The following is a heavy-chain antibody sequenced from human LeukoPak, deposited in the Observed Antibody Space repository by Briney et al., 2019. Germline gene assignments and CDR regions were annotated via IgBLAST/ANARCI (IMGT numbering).Heavy chain of an antibody. D-gene: IGHD5-12*01. J-gene: IGHJ4*02. CDR2: INPNSGGT. V-gene: IGHV1-2*02. CDR1: GYTFTAYY. CDR3: ARSLTVDIEGVYFDY. Sequence: ASVKVSCKASGYTFTAYYMHWVRQAPGQGPEWMGWINPNSGGTNFGQKFQGRVTMTRDTSISTAYMDLSSLRSDDTAVYYCARSLTVDIEGVYFDYWGQGSPVTVSS.